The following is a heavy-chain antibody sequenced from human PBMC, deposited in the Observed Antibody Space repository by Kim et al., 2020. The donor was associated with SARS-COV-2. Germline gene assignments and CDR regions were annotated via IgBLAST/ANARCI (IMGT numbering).Heavy chain of an antibody. CDR1: GFTFSNYS. D-gene: IGHD1-1*01. Sequence: GGSLRLSCAASGFTFSNYSMNWVRQAPGKGLEWVSYITGTTEPIYYADSVKGRFTISRDNSKSSLYLQMSSLRDEDTAVYYCATGIQHAFGFWGQGTLVTVSS. CDR3: ATGIQHAFGF. V-gene: IGHV3-48*02. CDR2: ITGTTEPI. J-gene: IGHJ4*02.